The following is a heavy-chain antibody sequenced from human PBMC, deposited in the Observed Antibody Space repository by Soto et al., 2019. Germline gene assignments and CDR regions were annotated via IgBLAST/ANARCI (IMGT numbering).Heavy chain of an antibody. CDR2: IYRGGIT. D-gene: IGHD1-1*01. Sequence: PSETLSLTCAVSGYSISSGLYCGWIRHPPGKGLEWVGTIYRGGITYYNPSLKSRVTISIDTSKNHFSLRLSSATATDKAVYFCAIGNPDWFDPWGQGTLVPVYS. V-gene: IGHV4-38-2*01. CDR3: AIGNPDWFDP. CDR1: GYSISSGLY. J-gene: IGHJ5*02.